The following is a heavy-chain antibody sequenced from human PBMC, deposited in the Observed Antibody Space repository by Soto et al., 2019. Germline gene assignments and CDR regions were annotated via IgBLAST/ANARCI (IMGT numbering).Heavy chain of an antibody. CDR1: GFTFKNYA. CDR3: ARLGNWNKRLPPDY. J-gene: IGHJ4*02. D-gene: IGHD1-20*01. Sequence: LRLSCAASGFTFKNYAMHWVRQAPGKGLEWVAVISYDGSIEFYADSVKGRFTISRDDFKNTMFLQMGSLRVEDTAMYYCARLGNWNKRLPPDYWGQGTLVTVSS. V-gene: IGHV3-30-3*01. CDR2: ISYDGSIE.